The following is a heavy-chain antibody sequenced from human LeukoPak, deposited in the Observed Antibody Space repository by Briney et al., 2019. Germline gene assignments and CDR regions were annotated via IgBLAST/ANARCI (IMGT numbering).Heavy chain of an antibody. CDR2: INDNGYNT. CDR3: VKVGISTYDH. CDR1: GFTFSNFV. D-gene: IGHD2/OR15-2a*01. J-gene: IGHJ4*02. Sequence: GGSLRLSCSASGFTFSNFVMHWVRQAPGKGLEYVAIINDNGYNTDYAGSVKGRFTVARDNSKNTLYLQMSSLRPEDTAIYYCVKVGISTYDHWGQGTLVTVSS. V-gene: IGHV3-64D*09.